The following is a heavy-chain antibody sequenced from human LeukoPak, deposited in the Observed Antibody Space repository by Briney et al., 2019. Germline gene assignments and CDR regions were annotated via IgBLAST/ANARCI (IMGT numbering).Heavy chain of an antibody. Sequence: GYLSLSCAASRFPFDDYAMHWVRQAPGKGLEWVSLIIGVGGSTYYADSVKGRFTISRDNSKTSLYLQMNSLTTEDTALYYCAKDWAIDEQWLSHCDYWGQGTLVTVSS. J-gene: IGHJ4*02. CDR1: RFPFDDYA. CDR2: IIGVGGST. D-gene: IGHD6-19*01. V-gene: IGHV3-43*02. CDR3: AKDWAIDEQWLSHCDY.